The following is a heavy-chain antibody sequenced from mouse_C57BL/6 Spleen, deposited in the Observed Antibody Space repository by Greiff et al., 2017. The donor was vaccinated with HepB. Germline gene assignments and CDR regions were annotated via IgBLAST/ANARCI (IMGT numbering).Heavy chain of an antibody. Sequence: EVKLVESGGGLVQPKGSLKLSCAASGFTFNTYAMHWVRQAPGKGLEWVARIRSKSSNYATYYADSVKDRFTISRDDSQSMLYLQMNNLKTEDTAMYYCVRDEEIPSIYYDPWFAYWGQGTLVTVSA. V-gene: IGHV10-3*01. D-gene: IGHD2-4*01. CDR2: IRSKSSNYAT. CDR3: VRDEEIPSIYYDPWFAY. J-gene: IGHJ3*01. CDR1: GFTFNTYA.